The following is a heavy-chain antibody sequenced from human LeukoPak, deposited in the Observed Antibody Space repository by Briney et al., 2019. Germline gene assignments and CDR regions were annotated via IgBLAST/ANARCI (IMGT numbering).Heavy chain of an antibody. J-gene: IGHJ6*03. CDR2: IYYSGST. Sequence: PSETLSLTCTVSGGSISSSSYDWGWIRQPPGKGLDWIGSIYYSGSTYYNPSLKSRVTISVDTSKNQFSLKLSSVTAADMAVYYCARHYKVFEWRYYIDVWGTRTTVTVSS. V-gene: IGHV4-39*01. CDR1: GGSISSSSYD. CDR3: ARHYKVFEWRYYIDV. D-gene: IGHD3-9*01.